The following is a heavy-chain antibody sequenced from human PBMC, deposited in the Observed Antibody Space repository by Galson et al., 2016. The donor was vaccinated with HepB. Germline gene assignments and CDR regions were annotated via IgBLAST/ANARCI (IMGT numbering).Heavy chain of an antibody. CDR2: ISHGGNKR. CDR1: GFTFSRYA. CDR3: ARDLLGNPGDL. D-gene: IGHD3-16*01. J-gene: IGHJ4*02. Sequence: SLRLSCAVSGFTFSRYAMHWVRQAPGKGLECVELISHGGNKRHYLDSVRGRFTISRDNSNNTLYLEMNSLTPEDTGIYYCARDLLGNPGDLWGRGTLVIVSS. V-gene: IGHV3-30*04.